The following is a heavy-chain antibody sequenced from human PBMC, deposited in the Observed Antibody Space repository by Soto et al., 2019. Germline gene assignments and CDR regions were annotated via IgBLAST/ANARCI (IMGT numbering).Heavy chain of an antibody. CDR2: IKQDGSER. CDR3: ARNFCRRTSCNLPNWFDL. Sequence: EVQLVESGGGLVQPGGSLRLSCAASGFTFSNSWMSWVRQAPGKGLEWVATIKQDGSERYYVDSVKGRFTISRDNAKNSLYLQMDSLGAEDTAVYYCARNFCRRTSCNLPNWFDLWGQGTLVTFSS. V-gene: IGHV3-7*01. J-gene: IGHJ5*02. D-gene: IGHD2-2*01. CDR1: GFTFSNSW.